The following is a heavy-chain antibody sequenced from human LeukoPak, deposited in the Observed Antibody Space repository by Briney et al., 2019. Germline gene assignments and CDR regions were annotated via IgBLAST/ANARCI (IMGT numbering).Heavy chain of an antibody. J-gene: IGHJ4*02. Sequence: AGGSLRLSCAASGFTFSDFCMHWVRQAPGKGLEWVSSISSSSSYIYYADSVKGRFTISRDNAKNSLYLQMNSLRAEDPAVYYCARNNRGDAMYGYWGQGTLVTVSS. CDR1: GFTFSDFC. V-gene: IGHV3-21*01. CDR2: ISSSSSYI. CDR3: ARNNRGDAMYGY. D-gene: IGHD1-14*01.